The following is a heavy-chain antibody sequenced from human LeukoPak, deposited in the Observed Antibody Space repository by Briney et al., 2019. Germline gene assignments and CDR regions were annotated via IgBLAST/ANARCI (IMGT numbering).Heavy chain of an antibody. V-gene: IGHV3-53*01. Sequence: GGSLRLPCAASGFTVSSNYMSWVRQAPGKGLEWVSVIYSGGSTYYADSVKGRFTISRDNSKNTLYLQMNSLRAEDTAVYYCARDSGERGSGSYLIAYWGQGTLVTVSS. CDR1: GFTVSSNY. CDR3: ARDSGERGSGSYLIAY. D-gene: IGHD3-10*01. CDR2: IYSGGST. J-gene: IGHJ4*02.